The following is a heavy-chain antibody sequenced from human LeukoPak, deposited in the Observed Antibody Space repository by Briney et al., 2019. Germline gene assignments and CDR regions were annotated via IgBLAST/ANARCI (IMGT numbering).Heavy chain of an antibody. CDR1: GGSFIGYY. CDR2: INHSGGA. J-gene: IGHJ4*02. D-gene: IGHD3-3*01. CDR3: ARVPLRFLEPFDY. Sequence: SETLSLTCAVYGGSFIGYYWSWIRQPPEKGLEWIWEINHSGGANYNPSLKSRVTISADTSKSQFSLKLGSVTAADTAVYYCARVPLRFLEPFDYWGQGTLVTVSS. V-gene: IGHV4-34*01.